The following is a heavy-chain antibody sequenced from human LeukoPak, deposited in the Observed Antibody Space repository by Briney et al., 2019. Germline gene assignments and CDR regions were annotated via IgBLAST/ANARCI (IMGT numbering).Heavy chain of an antibody. J-gene: IGHJ5*02. CDR3: AKDKEWELLNWFDP. Sequence: PGRSLRLSCAASGFTFDDYAMHWVRQAPGKGLEWVSNISWNSGSIGYADSVKGRFTISRDNAKNSLYLQMNSLRAEDTALYYCAKDKEWELLNWFDPWGQGTLVTVSS. CDR1: GFTFDDYA. V-gene: IGHV3-9*01. CDR2: ISWNSGSI. D-gene: IGHD1-26*01.